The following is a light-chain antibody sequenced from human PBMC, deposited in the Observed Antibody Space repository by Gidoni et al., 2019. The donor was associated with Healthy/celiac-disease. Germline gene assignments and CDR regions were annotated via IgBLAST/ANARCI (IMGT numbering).Light chain of an antibody. CDR1: QSVSSY. J-gene: IGKJ5*01. Sequence: DIVLPQSPATLSLSPGERATLSCRASQSVSSYLAWYQQKPGQAPRLLIYDASNRATGIPARFSGSGSGTDFTLTISSLEPEDCAVYYCQQRSNWPPITFGQGTRLEIK. V-gene: IGKV3-11*01. CDR2: DAS. CDR3: QQRSNWPPIT.